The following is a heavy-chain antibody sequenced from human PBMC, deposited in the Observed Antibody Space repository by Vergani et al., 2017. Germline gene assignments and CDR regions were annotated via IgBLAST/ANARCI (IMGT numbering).Heavy chain of an antibody. D-gene: IGHD5-18*01. CDR2: INPNSGGT. CDR1: GYTFTGYY. J-gene: IGHJ5*02. Sequence: QVQLVQSGAEVKKPGASVKVSCKASGYTFTGYYMHWVRQAPGQGLEWMGWINPNSGGTNYAQKFQGRVTMTRDTSISTAYMELSRLRSDDTAVYYCARGSGSESGYSYGADWFDPRGQGTLVTVSS. CDR3: ARGSGSESGYSYGADWFDP. V-gene: IGHV1-2*02.